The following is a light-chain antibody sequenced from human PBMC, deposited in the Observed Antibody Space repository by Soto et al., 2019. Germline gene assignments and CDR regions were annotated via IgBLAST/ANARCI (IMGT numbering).Light chain of an antibody. CDR3: QSYDSTLSARYV. Sequence: QSVVTQPPSVSGAPGQRVTISCTGSSSSIGAGYDVHWYQQRPGAAPKLLISANINRPSGVPDRFSGSKSGTSASLAITGLQADNEGDYYCQSYDSTLSARYVFGTGTKVTVL. CDR1: SSSIGAGYD. CDR2: ANI. V-gene: IGLV1-40*01. J-gene: IGLJ1*01.